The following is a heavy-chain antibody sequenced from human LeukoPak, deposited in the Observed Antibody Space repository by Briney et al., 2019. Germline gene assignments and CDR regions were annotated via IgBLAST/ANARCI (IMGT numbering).Heavy chain of an antibody. Sequence: SVKVSCKASGYTFTGHYIHWVRQAPGQGLEWMGRIIPNSGGTKYAKKFQGRVTMTRDTSISTAYMELSRLGSDDTAVYYCARERTISANWFDPWGQGTLVTVSS. CDR1: GYTFTGHY. D-gene: IGHD3-3*01. CDR2: IIPNSGGT. CDR3: ARERTISANWFDP. V-gene: IGHV1-2*06. J-gene: IGHJ5*02.